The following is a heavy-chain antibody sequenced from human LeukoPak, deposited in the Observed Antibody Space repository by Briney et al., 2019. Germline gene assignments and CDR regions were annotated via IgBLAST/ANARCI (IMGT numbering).Heavy chain of an antibody. CDR1: GYTFTGYY. CDR3: ARDYYYYMDV. Sequence: APVKVSCKASGYTFTGYYMPWVRQAPGQGLEGMGWINPNSGGTNYAQKFQGRVTMTRDTSISTAYMELSRLRSDDTAVYYCARDYYYYMDVWGKGTTVTVSS. J-gene: IGHJ6*03. V-gene: IGHV1-2*02. CDR2: INPNSGGT.